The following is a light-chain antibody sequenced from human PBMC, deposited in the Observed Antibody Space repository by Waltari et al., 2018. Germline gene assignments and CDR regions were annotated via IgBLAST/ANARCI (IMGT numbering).Light chain of an antibody. CDR3: QQSYTSPHT. V-gene: IGKV1-39*01. Sequence: DIQMTQSPSSLSASVGDRVTITCRASQSISSYLNWYQQQPGQTPDLLIYAASTLQSGVPSRFSGSGSGTDFTLTISSLQPEDFSTYYCQQSYTSPHTFGQGTKLEIK. J-gene: IGKJ2*01. CDR1: QSISSY. CDR2: AAS.